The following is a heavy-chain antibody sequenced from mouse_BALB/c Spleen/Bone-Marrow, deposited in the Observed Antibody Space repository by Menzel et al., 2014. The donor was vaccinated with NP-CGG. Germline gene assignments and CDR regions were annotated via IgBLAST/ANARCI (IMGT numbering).Heavy chain of an antibody. CDR2: IYPGNSDT. Sequence: VQLKQSGTVLARPGAAVKMSCKASGYTFSNYWMHWVKQRPGQGLEWIGTIYPGNSDTTYNQKFKGKAKLTAVTSTSTAYMELSSLTNEDSAVYYCTTLARSDFDYRGQGTTLTVSS. CDR1: GYTFSNYW. V-gene: IGHV1-5*01. J-gene: IGHJ2*01. CDR3: TTLARSDFDY. D-gene: IGHD3-1*01.